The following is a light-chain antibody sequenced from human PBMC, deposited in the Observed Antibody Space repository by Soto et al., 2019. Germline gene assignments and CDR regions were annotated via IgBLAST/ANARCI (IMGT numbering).Light chain of an antibody. CDR3: QQYGSSPSIT. J-gene: IGKJ5*01. Sequence: EIVLTQSPGTLSLSPGERVTLSCRASQSVSTNYLAWYQQKPGRAPRLLIYGASSRVTGIPGRFSGSGSGTDLTLTISRLEPEDFAVYYCQQYGSSPSITFGQGTRLEIK. V-gene: IGKV3-20*01. CDR1: QSVSTNY. CDR2: GAS.